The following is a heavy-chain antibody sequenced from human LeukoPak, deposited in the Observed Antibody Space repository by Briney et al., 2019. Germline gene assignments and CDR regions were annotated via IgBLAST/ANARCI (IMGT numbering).Heavy chain of an antibody. D-gene: IGHD3-22*01. CDR1: GFTFSSYA. V-gene: IGHV3-23*01. Sequence: PGGSLRLSCAASGFTFSSYAMSWVRQAPGKGLEWVSAISGSGGSTYYADSVKGRFTISRDNSKNTLYLQMNSLRAEDTAVHYCAKDLRLDYYDSSGYYGYFDYWGQGTLVTVSS. CDR3: AKDLRLDYYDSSGYYGYFDY. CDR2: ISGSGGST. J-gene: IGHJ4*02.